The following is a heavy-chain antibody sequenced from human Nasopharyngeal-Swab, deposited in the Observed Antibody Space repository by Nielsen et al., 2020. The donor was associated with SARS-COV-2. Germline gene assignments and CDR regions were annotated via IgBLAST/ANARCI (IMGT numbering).Heavy chain of an antibody. D-gene: IGHD3-22*01. Sequence: GGSLRLSCAASGFTFSTYAMYWVRQPPAKGLVWVSIISGSGGSTYYADSVKGRFTISRDNSKNTLYLQMNSLRAEDTAVYYCAKRDDYYESSGLGDWGQGTLVTVSS. CDR3: AKRDDYYESSGLGD. CDR2: ISGSGGST. J-gene: IGHJ4*02. CDR1: GFTFSTYA. V-gene: IGHV3-23*01.